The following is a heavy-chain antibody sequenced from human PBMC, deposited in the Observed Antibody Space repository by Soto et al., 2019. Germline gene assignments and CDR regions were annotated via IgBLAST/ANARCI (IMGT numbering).Heavy chain of an antibody. V-gene: IGHV2-70*01. D-gene: IGHD3-22*01. CDR3: ARIYDSSGYYSGYSDY. CDR2: IDWDDDI. J-gene: IGHJ4*02. CDR1: GFSLSTSGMC. Sequence: SGPTLVNPTQTLTLTCTFSGFSLSTSGMCVSWIRQPPGKALEWLALIDWDDDIYYSTSLKTRLTISKDTSKNQVVLTMTNMDPVDTATYYCARIYDSSGYYSGYSDYWGQGTLVTVSS.